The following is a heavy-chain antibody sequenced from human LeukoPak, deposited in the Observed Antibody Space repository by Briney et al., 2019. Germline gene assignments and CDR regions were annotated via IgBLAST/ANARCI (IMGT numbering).Heavy chain of an antibody. CDR1: GFTFSSYG. J-gene: IGHJ3*02. CDR2: ISYEGSNK. Sequence: GGSLRLSCAASGFTFSSYGMHWARQASGKGLEWVALISYEGSNKYYADSVKGRFTISRDNSNNTLYLQMSSLRAEDTAVYSCATGGASIFLDAFDMWGQGTMVTVSS. V-gene: IGHV3-30*03. D-gene: IGHD3-9*01. CDR3: ATGGASIFLDAFDM.